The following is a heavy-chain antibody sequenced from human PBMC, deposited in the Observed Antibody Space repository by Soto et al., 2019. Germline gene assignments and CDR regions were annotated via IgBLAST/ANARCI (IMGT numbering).Heavy chain of an antibody. J-gene: IGHJ6*02. D-gene: IGHD2-8*01. CDR3: TTPLMGGADYYYYYYGMDV. CDR1: GFTFSNAW. Sequence: EVQLVESGGGLVKPGGSLRLSCAASGFTFSNAWMNWVRQAPGKGLEWVGRIKSKTDGGTTDYAAPVKGRFTISRDDSKNTLYLQMNSLKTEDTAVYYSTTPLMGGADYYYYYYGMDVWGQGTTVTVSS. CDR2: IKSKTDGGTT. V-gene: IGHV3-15*07.